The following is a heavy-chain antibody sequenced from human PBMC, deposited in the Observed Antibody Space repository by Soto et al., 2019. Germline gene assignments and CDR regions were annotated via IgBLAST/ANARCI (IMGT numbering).Heavy chain of an antibody. J-gene: IGHJ4*02. D-gene: IGHD6-19*01. Sequence: EVQLVESGGGLIQPGGSLRLSCAASGFTVSSNYMSWVRQAPGKGLEWVSVIYSGGSTYYADSVKGRFTISRDNSKNTLYLQMNSLRAEDTAVYYCARYTVAGREGRNFDYWGQGTLVTVSS. CDR1: GFTVSSNY. V-gene: IGHV3-53*01. CDR3: ARYTVAGREGRNFDY. CDR2: IYSGGST.